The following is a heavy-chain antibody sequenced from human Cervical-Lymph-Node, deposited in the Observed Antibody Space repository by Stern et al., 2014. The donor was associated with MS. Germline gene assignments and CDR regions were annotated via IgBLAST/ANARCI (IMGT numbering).Heavy chain of an antibody. CDR2: ISWNSGSL. CDR1: GFTFDDYA. D-gene: IGHD3-10*01. V-gene: IGHV3-9*01. CDR3: AKDTYYFGSGSETAIDY. J-gene: IGHJ4*02. Sequence: EVQLVESGGGLVQPGRSLRLSCAASGFTFDDYAMHWVRQAPGKGLEWVSGISWNSGSLGYADSVKGRFTISRDNAKNSLYLQMNSLRAEDAALYYCAKDTYYFGSGSETAIDYWGQGTLVTVSS.